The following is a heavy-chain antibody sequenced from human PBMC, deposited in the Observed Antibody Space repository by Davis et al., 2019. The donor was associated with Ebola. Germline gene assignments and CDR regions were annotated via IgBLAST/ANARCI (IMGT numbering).Heavy chain of an antibody. CDR2: ISSNGGST. D-gene: IGHD1-26*01. Sequence: GESLKISCAASGFTFSSYAMHWVRQAPGKGLEYVSAISSNGGSTYYANSVKGRFTISRDNSKNTLYLQMGSLRAEDMAVYYCARDRAGATTYYYGMDVWGQGTTVTVSS. V-gene: IGHV3-64*01. J-gene: IGHJ6*02. CDR1: GFTFSSYA. CDR3: ARDRAGATTYYYGMDV.